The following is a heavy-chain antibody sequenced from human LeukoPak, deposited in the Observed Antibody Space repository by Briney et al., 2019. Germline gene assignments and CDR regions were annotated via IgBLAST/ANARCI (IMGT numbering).Heavy chain of an antibody. CDR2: IWYDGSNK. CDR1: GFTFSSYG. J-gene: IGHJ4*02. Sequence: HPGGSLRLSCAASGFTFSSYGMHWVRQAPGKGLEWVAVIWYDGSNKYYADSVKGRFTISRDNSKNTLHLQMNSLRAEDTAVYYCARDPTPHYDILTGLVGYFDYWGQGTLVTVSS. CDR3: ARDPTPHYDILTGLVGYFDY. D-gene: IGHD3-9*01. V-gene: IGHV3-33*01.